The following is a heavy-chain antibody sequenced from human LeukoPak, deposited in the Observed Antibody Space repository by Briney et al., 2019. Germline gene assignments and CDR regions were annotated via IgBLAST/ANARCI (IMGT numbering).Heavy chain of an antibody. CDR3: ARGRYYGSGSSFGYYYYMDV. Sequence: GGSLRLSCAASGFTVSSNYMSWVRQAPGKRLEWVSIFYRGGSTYYADSVKGRFTVSRDNAKNSLYLQMNSLRAEDTAVYYCARGRYYGSGSSFGYYYYMDVWGKGTTVTVSS. CDR2: FYRGGST. D-gene: IGHD3-10*01. V-gene: IGHV3-66*01. J-gene: IGHJ6*03. CDR1: GFTVSSNY.